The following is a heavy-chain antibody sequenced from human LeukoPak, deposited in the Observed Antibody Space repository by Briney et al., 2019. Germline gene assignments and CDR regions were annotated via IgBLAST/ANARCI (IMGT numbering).Heavy chain of an antibody. CDR1: GYTFTSYG. CDR3: AREATIFGVVESFDY. D-gene: IGHD3-3*01. J-gene: IGHJ4*02. Sequence: ASVKVSCKASGYTFTSYGISWVRQAPGQGREWMRWISAYNGNTNYAQKLQGRVTMTTDTSTSTAYMELSSLRSEDTAVYYCAREATIFGVVESFDYWGPGTLVTVSS. V-gene: IGHV1-18*01. CDR2: ISAYNGNT.